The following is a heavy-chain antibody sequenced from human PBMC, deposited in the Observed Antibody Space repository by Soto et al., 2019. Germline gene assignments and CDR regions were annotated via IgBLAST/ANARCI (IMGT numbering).Heavy chain of an antibody. D-gene: IGHD3-3*01. Sequence: ASVKVSCKASGGTFSSYAISWVRQTPGQGLEWMGGIIPIFGTANYAQKFQGRVTITADESTSTAYMELSSLRSEDTAVYYCARQVVIISGWFDPWGQGTLVTAPQ. CDR3: ARQVVIISGWFDP. CDR1: GGTFSSYA. CDR2: IIPIFGTA. V-gene: IGHV1-69*13. J-gene: IGHJ5*02.